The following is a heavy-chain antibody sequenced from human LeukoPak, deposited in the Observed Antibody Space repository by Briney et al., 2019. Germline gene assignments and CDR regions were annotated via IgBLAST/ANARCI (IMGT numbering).Heavy chain of an antibody. D-gene: IGHD3-10*01. V-gene: IGHV1-18*01. J-gene: IGHJ4*02. CDR2: IIVYNGNK. CDR3: VRDPEKRYYVSGPDPDD. CDR1: GYAFTSFG. Sequence: ASVKVSCKASGYAFTSFGISWVRQAPGQGLEWMGWIIVYNGNKNYTQKLQGRVTLTTDTSTTTAYMGQRSLRSDDTAVYNSVRDPEKRYYVSGPDPDDWGQGTLVTVSS.